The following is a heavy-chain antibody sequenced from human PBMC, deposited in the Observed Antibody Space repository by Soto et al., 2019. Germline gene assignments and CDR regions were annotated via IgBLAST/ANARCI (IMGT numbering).Heavy chain of an antibody. CDR1: GGTFSSYP. J-gene: IGHJ4*02. D-gene: IGHD6-19*01. CDR3: AMIDYSSGSDY. CDR2: IIPIFGTT. V-gene: IGHV1-69*01. Sequence: QVQLVQSGAEVKKPGSSVKVSCKASGGTFSSYPLSWVRQAPGQGLEWMGGIIPIFGTTKYAQKFQGRVTIIADESTTTAYMELSSLRSEATAVYYCAMIDYSSGSDYWGQGTLVTVSS.